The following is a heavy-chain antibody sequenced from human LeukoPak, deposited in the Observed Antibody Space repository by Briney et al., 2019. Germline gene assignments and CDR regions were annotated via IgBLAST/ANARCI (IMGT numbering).Heavy chain of an antibody. J-gene: IGHJ4*02. V-gene: IGHV3-48*01. CDR3: ARDITIFGVIINFDY. CDR1: GFTFGGYN. D-gene: IGHD3-3*01. CDR2: ISLSGSKI. Sequence: PGGSLRLSCAASGFTFGGYNMNWIRQASGKGPEWVSYISLSGSKIDYADSVKGRFTISRDNAKNSLYLQMNSLRAEDTAVYYCARDITIFGVIINFDYWGRGTLVTVSS.